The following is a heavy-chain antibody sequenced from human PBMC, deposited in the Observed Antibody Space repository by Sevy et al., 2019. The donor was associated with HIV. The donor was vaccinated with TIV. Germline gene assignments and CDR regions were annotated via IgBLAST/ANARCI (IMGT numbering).Heavy chain of an antibody. CDR2: TRNKADGYTT. D-gene: IGHD6-13*01. Sequence: GGSLRLSCVASGFTFSDHYMEWVRQAPGKGLEWVGRTRNKADGYTTEYAASVKGRFTISRDESKNSLYVQMNSLKAEDTAVYYCATHAGIAAAGRVFDYWGQRTLVTASS. V-gene: IGHV3-72*01. CDR1: GFTFSDHY. CDR3: ATHAGIAAAGRVFDY. J-gene: IGHJ4*02.